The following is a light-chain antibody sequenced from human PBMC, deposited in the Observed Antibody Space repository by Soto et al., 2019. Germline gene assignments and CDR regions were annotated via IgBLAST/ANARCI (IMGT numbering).Light chain of an antibody. V-gene: IGKV1-5*03. J-gene: IGKJ3*01. Sequence: DIQMTQSPSTLSASVGDRVTITCRANQNVRIYLAWYQQKPGKAPKLLIYQTSSLQSGVPSRFSGSGSETEFTLAISSLQPEDFATYYCQQYYIYPPAFGLGTKVEIK. CDR3: QQYYIYPPA. CDR2: QTS. CDR1: QNVRIY.